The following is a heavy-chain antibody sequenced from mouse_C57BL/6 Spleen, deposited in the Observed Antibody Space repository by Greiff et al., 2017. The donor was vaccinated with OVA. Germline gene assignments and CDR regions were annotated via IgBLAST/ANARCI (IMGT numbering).Heavy chain of an antibody. J-gene: IGHJ2*01. V-gene: IGHV7-3*03. CDR3: AKMVVAYYFDY. Sequence: EVMLVESGGGLVQPGGSLSLSCAASGFTFTDYYMSWVRQPPGTALEWLGFIRNKANGYTTEYSASVKGRFTISRDNSQSILYLQMNALRAEDSATYYCAKMVVAYYFDYWGQGTTLTGSS. CDR1: GFTFTDYY. D-gene: IGHD1-1*01. CDR2: IRNKANGYTT.